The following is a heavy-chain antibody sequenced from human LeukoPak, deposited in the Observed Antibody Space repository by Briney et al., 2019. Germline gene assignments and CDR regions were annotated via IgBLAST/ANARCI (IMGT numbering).Heavy chain of an antibody. D-gene: IGHD3-22*01. CDR3: ARGQYYYDSSGYYRFDY. J-gene: IGHJ4*02. CDR2: IYYSGGT. V-gene: IGHV4-39*07. CDR1: GDSISGSSYY. Sequence: PSETLSLTCSVSGDSISGSSYYWGWIRQPPGKGLEWIGSIYYSGGTYYNPSLKSRVTISVDTSKSQFSLKLSSVTAADTAVYYCARGQYYYDSSGYYRFDYWGQGTLVTVSS.